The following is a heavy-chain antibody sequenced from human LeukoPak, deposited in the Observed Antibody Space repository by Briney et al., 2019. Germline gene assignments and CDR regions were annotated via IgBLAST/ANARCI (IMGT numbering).Heavy chain of an antibody. Sequence: PSETLCLTCTVSGGSISSYYWSWIRQPAGKGLEWIGRIYTSGSTNYNPSLKSLVNMSVYTSKNQFSLKLSSVTAADTAVYYCAHYYDSRGVGAFDIWGQGTMVTVSS. CDR3: AHYYDSRGVGAFDI. D-gene: IGHD3-22*01. V-gene: IGHV4-4*07. CDR1: GGSISSYY. J-gene: IGHJ3*02. CDR2: IYTSGST.